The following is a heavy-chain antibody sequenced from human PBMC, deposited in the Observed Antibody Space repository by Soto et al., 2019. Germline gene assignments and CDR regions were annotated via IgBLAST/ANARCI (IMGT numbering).Heavy chain of an antibody. CDR2: INHSGST. J-gene: IGHJ1*01. D-gene: IGHD1-20*01. Sequence: SETLSLTCAVHGGSFSGYYWSWIRQPPGKGLEWIGEINHSGSTNYNPSLKSRVTISVDTSKNQFSLNLNSVTAADTAVYYCARGSWSIRFQHWGQGSLVTVSS. V-gene: IGHV4-34*01. CDR3: ARGSWSIRFQH. CDR1: GGSFSGYY.